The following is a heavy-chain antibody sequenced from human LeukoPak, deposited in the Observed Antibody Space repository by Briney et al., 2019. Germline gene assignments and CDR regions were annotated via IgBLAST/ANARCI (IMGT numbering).Heavy chain of an antibody. CDR3: ARLVTIFGVVIGLAFDP. D-gene: IGHD3-3*01. J-gene: IGHJ5*02. CDR1: GHSFTSYW. V-gene: IGHV5-51*01. CDR2: IYPGDSDT. Sequence: GESLKISCKGSGHSFTSYWIGWVRQMPGKGLEWMGIIYPGDSDTRYSPSFQGQVTISADKSISTAYLQWSSLKASDTAMYYCARLVTIFGVVIGLAFDPWGQGTLVTVSS.